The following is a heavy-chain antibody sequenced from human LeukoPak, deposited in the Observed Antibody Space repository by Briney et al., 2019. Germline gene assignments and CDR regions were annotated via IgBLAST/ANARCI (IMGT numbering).Heavy chain of an antibody. J-gene: IGHJ3*02. D-gene: IGHD1-26*01. Sequence: ASVKVSCKASGYTFTGYYIHWVRQAPGQGLEWMGWINPDNGVTNYAQKFQGRVTITRDTSISTAYMELSRLRSEDTAVYYCARDLVGATYDAFDIWGQGTMVTVSS. V-gene: IGHV1-2*02. CDR2: INPDNGVT. CDR3: ARDLVGATYDAFDI. CDR1: GYTFTGYY.